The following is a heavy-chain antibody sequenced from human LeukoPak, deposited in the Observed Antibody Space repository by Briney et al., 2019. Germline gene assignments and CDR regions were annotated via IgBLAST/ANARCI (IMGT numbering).Heavy chain of an antibody. CDR3: ARDIATIVHQD. Sequence: GASVKVSCKTSGYTFTNYGISWVRQAPGQGLEWMGWISACNGNTNYVQKFQGRVTMTTDTSTTTVYMELSSLRSDDTAVYYCARDIATIVHQDWGQGTQVTVSS. CDR1: GYTFTNYG. V-gene: IGHV1-18*01. D-gene: IGHD1-26*01. CDR2: ISACNGNT. J-gene: IGHJ4*02.